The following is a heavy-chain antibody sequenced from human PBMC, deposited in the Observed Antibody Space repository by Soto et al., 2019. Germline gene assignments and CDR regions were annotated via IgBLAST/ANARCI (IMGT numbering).Heavy chain of an antibody. D-gene: IGHD3-9*01. Sequence: SETLSLTCTVSGGSISSGNYYWSWIRQPPGKGLEWIGFISYSGSAYYNPSLKSRVTISVDTSKNQFSLNLSFVTAADTAVYYCARSLRYFDWDYFDYWGQGTLVTVSS. CDR3: ARSLRYFDWDYFDY. CDR1: GGSISSGNYY. V-gene: IGHV4-30-4*01. J-gene: IGHJ4*02. CDR2: ISYSGSA.